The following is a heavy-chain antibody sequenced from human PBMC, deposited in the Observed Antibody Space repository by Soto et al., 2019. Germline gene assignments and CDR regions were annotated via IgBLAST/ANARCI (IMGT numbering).Heavy chain of an antibody. D-gene: IGHD6-19*01. CDR3: AREGGAVAGTGRDYYYYYGMDV. Sequence: GGSLRLSCAASGFTFSSYWMHWVRQAPGKGLVWVSRINSDGSSTSYADSVKGRFTISRDNAKNTLYLQMNSLRAEDTAVYYCAREGGAVAGTGRDYYYYYGMDVWGQGTTVTVSS. CDR1: GFTFSSYW. J-gene: IGHJ6*02. CDR2: INSDGSST. V-gene: IGHV3-74*01.